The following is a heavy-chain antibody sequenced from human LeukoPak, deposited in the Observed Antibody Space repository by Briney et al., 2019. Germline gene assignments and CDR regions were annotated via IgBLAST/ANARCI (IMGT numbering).Heavy chain of an antibody. Sequence: KPSGTLSLTCAVYGGSFSGYYWSWVRQPPGKGLEWVGEINHSGSTNYNPSLKSRVTISVDTSKNQFSLKLSSVTAADTAVYYCARDRKYLRFLAPWGQGTLVTVSS. J-gene: IGHJ5*02. CDR1: GGSFSGYY. CDR3: ARDRKYLRFLAP. D-gene: IGHD3-3*01. CDR2: INHSGST. V-gene: IGHV4-34*01.